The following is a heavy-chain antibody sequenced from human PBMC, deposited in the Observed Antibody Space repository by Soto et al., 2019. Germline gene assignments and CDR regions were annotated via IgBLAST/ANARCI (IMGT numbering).Heavy chain of an antibody. Sequence: QVQLVQSGAEVKKPGSSVKVSCKASGGTFSSYAISWVRQAPGQGLEWMGGIIPIFGTANYAQKFQGRVTILADDSTSTAYMGLSRLRSEDTAVYYCARGTAIAVERFDYWVQGTLVTVSS. CDR2: IIPIFGTA. V-gene: IGHV1-69*12. J-gene: IGHJ4*02. D-gene: IGHD6-19*01. CDR3: ARGTAIAVERFDY. CDR1: GGTFSSYA.